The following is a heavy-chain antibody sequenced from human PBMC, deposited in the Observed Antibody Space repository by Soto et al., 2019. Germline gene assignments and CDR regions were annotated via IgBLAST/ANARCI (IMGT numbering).Heavy chain of an antibody. V-gene: IGHV4-4*07. D-gene: IGHD2-2*02. CDR3: ARGYCSSTSCYSFAFDI. CDR2: TYTSGST. Sequence: SETLSLTCTVSGGSISSYYWSWIRQPAGKGLEWIGRTYTSGSTNYNPSLKSRVTMSVDTSKNQFSLKLSSVTAADTAVYYCARGYCSSTSCYSFAFDIWGQGTMVTV. J-gene: IGHJ3*02. CDR1: GGSISSYY.